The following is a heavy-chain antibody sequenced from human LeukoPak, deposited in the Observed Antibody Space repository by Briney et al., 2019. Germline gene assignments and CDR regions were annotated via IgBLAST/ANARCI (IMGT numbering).Heavy chain of an antibody. D-gene: IGHD4-23*01. CDR2: IYYGGST. J-gene: IGHJ6*02. CDR3: ARGETTVVTPPYYYYGMDV. V-gene: IGHV4-31*03. Sequence: PSQTLSLTCTVSGGSISSGGYYWGWIRQHPGKGLEWIGYIYYGGSTYYNPSLKSRVTISVDTSKNQFSLKLSSVTAADTAVYYCARGETTVVTPPYYYYGMDVWGQGTTVTVSS. CDR1: GGSISSGGYY.